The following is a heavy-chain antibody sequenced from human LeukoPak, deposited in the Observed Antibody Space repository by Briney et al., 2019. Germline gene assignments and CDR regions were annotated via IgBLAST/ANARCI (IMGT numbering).Heavy chain of an antibody. D-gene: IGHD3-10*01. V-gene: IGHV3-48*04. CDR3: ARAKIGEYGSRSYAFDI. CDR2: ISGRSSTI. J-gene: IGHJ3*02. Sequence: GGSLSLSCAASGFPLSTYSMNWVRQAPGKGLEWVSSISGRSSTIYYAESVKGRFTISRDNAKNSLYLQMNSLRAEDTAVYYCARAKIGEYGSRSYAFDIWGQGTMVTVSS. CDR1: GFPLSTYS.